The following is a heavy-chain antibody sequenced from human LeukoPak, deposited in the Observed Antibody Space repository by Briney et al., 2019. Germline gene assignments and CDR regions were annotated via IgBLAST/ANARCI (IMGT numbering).Heavy chain of an antibody. CDR1: GFTFGSIA. CDR3: AKESGFCSGFADY. J-gene: IGHJ4*02. CDR2: ISGSGSST. V-gene: IGHV3-23*01. Sequence: GGSLRLACAASGFTFGSIAMGWVGQAPGKWLEWFSAISGSGSSTYYADSVKGRFTISRDNSKNTLYLQMNSLRAEDTAVYYCAKESGFCSGFADYWGQGTLVTVSS. D-gene: IGHD3-3*01.